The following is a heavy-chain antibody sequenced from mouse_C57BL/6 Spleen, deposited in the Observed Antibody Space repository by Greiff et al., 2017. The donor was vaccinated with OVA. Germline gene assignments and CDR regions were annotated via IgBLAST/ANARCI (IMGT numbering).Heavy chain of an antibody. Sequence: EVQRVESGGGLVQPKGSLKLSCAASGFSFNTYAMNWVRQAPGKGLEWVARIRSKSNNYATYYADSVKDRFTISRDDSESMLYLQMNNLKTEDTAMYYCVREGYDYDMAWFAYWGQGTLVTVSA. CDR1: GFSFNTYA. CDR3: VREGYDYDMAWFAY. V-gene: IGHV10-1*01. D-gene: IGHD2-4*01. J-gene: IGHJ3*01. CDR2: IRSKSNNYAT.